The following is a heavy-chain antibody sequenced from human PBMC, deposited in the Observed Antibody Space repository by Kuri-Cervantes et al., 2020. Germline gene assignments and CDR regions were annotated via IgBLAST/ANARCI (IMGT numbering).Heavy chain of an antibody. CDR3: ARDRGLSSGWTY. J-gene: IGHJ4*02. CDR2: ISGSGNT. D-gene: IGHD6-19*01. CDR1: GGSINSGNYY. V-gene: IGHV4-61*02. Sequence: SETLSLTCTVSGGSINSGNYYWSWIRQPAGKGLEWIGRISGSGNTNYNPSLKSRVTISVDTSKNQFSLKLSSVTAADTAVYYCARDRGLSSGWTYWGQGTLVTVSS.